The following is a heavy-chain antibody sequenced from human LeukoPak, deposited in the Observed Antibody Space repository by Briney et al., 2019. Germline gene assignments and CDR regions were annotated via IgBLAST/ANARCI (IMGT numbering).Heavy chain of an antibody. CDR3: ALSYDSNGSFDY. Sequence: ASVKVSCKASRYTFTSYYMHWVRQAPGQGLEWMGIINPSGGSTSYAQKFQGRVTMTRDTSTSTVYMELSSLRSEDTAVYYCALSYDSNGSFDYWGQGTLVTVSS. CDR2: INPSGGST. CDR1: RYTFTSYY. J-gene: IGHJ4*02. D-gene: IGHD3-22*01. V-gene: IGHV1-46*01.